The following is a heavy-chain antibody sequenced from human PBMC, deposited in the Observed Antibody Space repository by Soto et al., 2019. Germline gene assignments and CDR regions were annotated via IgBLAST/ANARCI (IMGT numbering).Heavy chain of an antibody. V-gene: IGHV3-30-3*01. CDR2: ISYDGRDK. CDR1: GFTFSSYA. J-gene: IGHJ4*02. D-gene: IGHD3-22*01. CDR3: AKDRDSSGYYYSYYFDY. Sequence: PGGSLRLSCAASGFTFSSYAMHWVRQAPGKGLEWVALISYDGRDKDYADSVKGRFTISRDNSKNTLYLQMNSLRAEDTAVYYCAKDRDSSGYYYSYYFDYWGQGTLVTVSS.